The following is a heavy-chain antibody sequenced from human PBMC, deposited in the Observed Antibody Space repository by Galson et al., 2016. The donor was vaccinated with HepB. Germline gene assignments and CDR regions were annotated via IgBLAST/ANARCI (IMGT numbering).Heavy chain of an antibody. CDR1: GFIFSSYA. J-gene: IGHJ4*02. CDR2: ISGSGGTT. Sequence: SLRLSCAASGFIFSSYAMSWVRQAPGKGLEWVSGISGSGGTTFYADSVKGRFTISRDNSKNTLFLQMDSLRAEDSAIYFCSTVETTAFLPFDFWGQGTLVTVSS. D-gene: IGHD5-18*01. CDR3: STVETTAFLPFDF. V-gene: IGHV3-23*01.